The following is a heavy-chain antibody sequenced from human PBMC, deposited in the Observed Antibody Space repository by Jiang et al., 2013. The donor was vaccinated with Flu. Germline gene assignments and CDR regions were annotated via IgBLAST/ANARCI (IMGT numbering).Heavy chain of an antibody. V-gene: IGHV4-39*01. CDR3: ARRTPNKPGGWDFDL. J-gene: IGHJ2*01. CDR2: IYYSGST. D-gene: IGHD3-16*01. CDR1: GGSISSSSYY. Sequence: TLSLTCTVSGGSISSSSYYWGWIRQPPGKGLEWIGSIYYSGSTYYNPSLKSRVTISVDTSRSQFSLKLSSVTASDTAVYYCARRTPNKPGGWDFDLWGRGTLVTVSS.